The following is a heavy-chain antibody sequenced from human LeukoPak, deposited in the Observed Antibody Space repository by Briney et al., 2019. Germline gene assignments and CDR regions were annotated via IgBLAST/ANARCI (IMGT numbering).Heavy chain of an antibody. Sequence: NPSETLSLTCTVSGGSISSYYWSWIRQPPGKGLEWIGYIYTSGSTNYNPSLKSRVAISVDTSKNQFSLKLSSVTAADTAVYYCARHLVAVAANGRRAFDIWGQGTMVTVSS. D-gene: IGHD2-15*01. CDR2: IYTSGST. J-gene: IGHJ3*02. CDR3: ARHLVAVAANGRRAFDI. CDR1: GGSISSYY. V-gene: IGHV4-4*09.